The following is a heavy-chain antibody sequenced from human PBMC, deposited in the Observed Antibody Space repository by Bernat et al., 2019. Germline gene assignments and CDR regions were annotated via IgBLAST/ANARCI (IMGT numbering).Heavy chain of an antibody. J-gene: IGHJ4*02. Sequence: EVQLVESGGGLVQPERSLRLSCAASGFTFDDYAMHWVRQAPGKGLEWVSGISWNSDKIDYADSVKGRFTISRDNAKTSLYLQMNSLRVEDTALYYCAKDKYSSSSEEGFFDYWGQGTLVTVSS. CDR3: AKDKYSSSSEEGFFDY. CDR1: GFTFDDYA. CDR2: ISWNSDKI. D-gene: IGHD6-6*01. V-gene: IGHV3-9*01.